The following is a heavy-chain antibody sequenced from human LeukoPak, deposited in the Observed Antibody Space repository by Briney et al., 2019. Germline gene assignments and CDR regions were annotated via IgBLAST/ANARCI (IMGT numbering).Heavy chain of an antibody. D-gene: IGHD2-2*01. J-gene: IGHJ5*02. CDR2: ISSSSGII. Sequence: TGGSLRLSCAASGFTFSSSDMNWVRQAPGKGLEWLSYISSSSGIIYYVDSVKGRFTISRDNGKNSLYLQMNSLRAEDTAVYYCASAKYCSSTSCYNWFDPWGQGTLVTVSS. CDR1: GFTFSSSD. CDR3: ASAKYCSSTSCYNWFDP. V-gene: IGHV3-48*01.